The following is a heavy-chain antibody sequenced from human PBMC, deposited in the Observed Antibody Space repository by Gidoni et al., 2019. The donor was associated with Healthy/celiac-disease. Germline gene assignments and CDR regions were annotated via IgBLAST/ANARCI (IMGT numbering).Heavy chain of an antibody. Sequence: QVQLQQWGAGLLKPSETLSLTCAVYGGSFSGYYWSWIRQPPGKGLEWIGEINHSGSTNYNPSLKSRVTISVDTSKNQFSLKLSSVTAADTAVYYCARGRYCSGGSCYRVTNRYYFDYWGQGTLVTVSS. CDR3: ARGRYCSGGSCYRVTNRYYFDY. V-gene: IGHV4-34*01. D-gene: IGHD2-15*01. CDR2: INHSGST. CDR1: GGSFSGYY. J-gene: IGHJ4*02.